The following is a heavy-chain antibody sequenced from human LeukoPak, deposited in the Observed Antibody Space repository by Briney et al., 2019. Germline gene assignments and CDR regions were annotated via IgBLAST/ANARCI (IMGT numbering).Heavy chain of an antibody. J-gene: IGHJ5*02. V-gene: IGHV4-59*01. CDR3: ARHGRYSNWFDP. Sequence: KPSETLSLTCTVSGGSISSYYWSWIRQPPGKGLGWIGYIYYSGSTNYNPSLKSRVTISVDTPKNQFSLKLSSVTAADTAVYYCARHGRYSNWFDPWGQGTLVTVSS. D-gene: IGHD1-14*01. CDR1: GGSISSYY. CDR2: IYYSGST.